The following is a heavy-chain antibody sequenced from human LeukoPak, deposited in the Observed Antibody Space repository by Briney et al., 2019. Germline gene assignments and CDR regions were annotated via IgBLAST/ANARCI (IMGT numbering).Heavy chain of an antibody. J-gene: IGHJ4*02. CDR3: ARGLRYFDWLFDY. CDR2: ISWNSGSI. CDR1: GFTFDDYA. V-gene: IGHV3-9*01. Sequence: GRSLRLSCAASGFTFDDYAMHWVRQAPGKGLEWVSGISWNSGSIGYADSVKGRFTISRDNAKNSLYLQMNSLRAEDTAVYYCARGLRYFDWLFDYWGQGTLVTVSS. D-gene: IGHD3-9*01.